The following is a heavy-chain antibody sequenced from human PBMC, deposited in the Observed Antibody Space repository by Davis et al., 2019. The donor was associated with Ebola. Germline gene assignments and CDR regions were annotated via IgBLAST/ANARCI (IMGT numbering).Heavy chain of an antibody. J-gene: IGHJ6*02. CDR3: ARDRGYCSGGSCYYYYYGMDV. CDR2: ISSSSSTI. D-gene: IGHD2-15*01. V-gene: IGHV3-48*02. CDR1: GFTFSSYS. Sequence: PGGSLRLSCAASGFTFSSYSMNWVRQAPGKGLEWVSYISSSSSTIYYADSVKGRFTIFRDNAKNSLYLQMNSLRDEDTAVYYCARDRGYCSGGSCYYYYYGMDVWGQGTTVTVSS.